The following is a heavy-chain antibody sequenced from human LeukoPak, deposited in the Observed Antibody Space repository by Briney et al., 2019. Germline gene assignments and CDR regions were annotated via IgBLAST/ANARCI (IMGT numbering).Heavy chain of an antibody. CDR3: ARVGSIAAAGTPDY. D-gene: IGHD6-13*01. CDR1: GFTFSSYW. CDR2: INSDGSST. Sequence: PGGSLRLSCAASGFTFSSYWMHWVRQAPGKGLVWVSRINSDGSSTSYADSVKGRFTTSRDNAKNSLYLQMNSLRAEDTAVYYCARVGSIAAAGTPDYWGQGTLVTVSS. J-gene: IGHJ4*02. V-gene: IGHV3-74*01.